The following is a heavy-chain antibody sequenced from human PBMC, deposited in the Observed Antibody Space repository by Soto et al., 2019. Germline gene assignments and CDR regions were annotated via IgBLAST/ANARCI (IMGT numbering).Heavy chain of an antibody. CDR3: AKNRKMTTVKPDAFEI. D-gene: IGHD4-17*01. Sequence: GGSLRLSCAASGFTFSNYWMHWVRQAPGKGLEWVSGINAGGSSTCYADSVKGRFTISRDNSKNTLDLQMNGLRADDTAVYYCAKNRKMTTVKPDAFEIWGQGTMVTVSS. CDR1: GFTFSNYW. V-gene: IGHV3-74*01. J-gene: IGHJ3*02. CDR2: INAGGSST.